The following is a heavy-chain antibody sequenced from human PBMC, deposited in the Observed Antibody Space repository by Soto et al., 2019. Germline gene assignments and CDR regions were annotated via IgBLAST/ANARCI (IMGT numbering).Heavy chain of an antibody. Sequence: GESLKISCKGSGYSFTSYWIGWVRQMPGKRLEWMGIIYPGDSDTRYSPSFQGQVTISADKSISTAYLQWSSLKASDTAMYYCARSRPYGDYYYYMDVWGKGTTVTVSS. D-gene: IGHD4-17*01. J-gene: IGHJ6*03. V-gene: IGHV5-51*01. CDR3: ARSRPYGDYYYYMDV. CDR2: IYPGDSDT. CDR1: GYSFTSYW.